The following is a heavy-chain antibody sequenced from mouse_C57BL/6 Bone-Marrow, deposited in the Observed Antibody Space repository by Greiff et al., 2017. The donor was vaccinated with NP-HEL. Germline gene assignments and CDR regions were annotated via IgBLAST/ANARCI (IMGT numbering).Heavy chain of an antibody. V-gene: IGHV1-80*01. CDR2: IYPGDGDT. Sequence: VQLQQSGAELVKPGASVKISCKASGYEFSNYWMNWVKQRPGKGLEWIGQIYPGDGDTKYNGKFKDKATLTADKASSTAYMQLSRLTSEDSAVYFCARGAYWGQGTLVTVSA. J-gene: IGHJ3*01. CDR1: GYEFSNYW. CDR3: ARGAY.